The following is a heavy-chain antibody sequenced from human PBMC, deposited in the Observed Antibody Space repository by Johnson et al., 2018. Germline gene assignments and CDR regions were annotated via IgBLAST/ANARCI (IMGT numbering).Heavy chain of an antibody. J-gene: IGHJ6*03. CDR1: GFTFSSYA. CDR3: ARDPYFDTGYYYYYMDV. V-gene: IGHV3-30-3*01. CDR2: ISYDGSNK. Sequence: QVRLVESGGGVVQPGRSLRLSCAASGFTFSSYAMHWVRQAPGKGLEWVALISYDGSNKYFADSVKGRFTISRDNSKNTLYLQMNSLRAEDTAVYYCARDPYFDTGYYYYYMDVWGKGTTVTVSS. D-gene: IGHD3-9*01.